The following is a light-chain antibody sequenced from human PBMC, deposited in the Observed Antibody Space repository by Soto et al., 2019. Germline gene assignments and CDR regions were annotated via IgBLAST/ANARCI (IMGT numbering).Light chain of an antibody. CDR3: SSYTSSSTLV. J-gene: IGLJ3*02. V-gene: IGLV2-14*01. CDR2: DVS. Sequence: ALTQPASVSGSPAQSITISCTGTSSDVGGYNYVSWYQQHPGKAPKLMIYDVSNRPSGVSNRFSGSKSGNTASLTISGLQAEDEADYYCSSYTSSSTLVFGGGTKLTVL. CDR1: SSDVGGYNY.